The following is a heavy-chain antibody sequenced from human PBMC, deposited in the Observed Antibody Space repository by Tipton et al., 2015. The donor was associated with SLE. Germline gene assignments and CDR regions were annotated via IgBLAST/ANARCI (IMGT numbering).Heavy chain of an antibody. V-gene: IGHV3-15*01. D-gene: IGHD2-21*02. CDR3: ARPGDHSYYYHAMDV. CDR2: IKSGGTT. J-gene: IGHJ6*02. CDR1: GFTFPNAW. Sequence: SLRLSCAASGFTFPNAWMSWVRQAPGKGLEGVGRIKSGGTTDYAAPVKGRFTISRDNAKNSLYLQMSSLRAEDTAVYYCARPGDHSYYYHAMDVWGQGTLVTVSS.